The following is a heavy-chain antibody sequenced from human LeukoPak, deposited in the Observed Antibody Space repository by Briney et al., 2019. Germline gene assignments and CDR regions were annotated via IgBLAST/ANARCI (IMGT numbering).Heavy chain of an antibody. CDR3: ARDPIAGRFGEMGDY. J-gene: IGHJ4*02. CDR2: INPNSGGT. Sequence: GASVKVSCKASGYTFTGYYMHWVRQAPGQGLEWLGWINPNSGGTNYAQKFQGRVTMTRDTSISTAYMELSRLRSDDTAVYYCARDPIAGRFGEMGDYWGQGTLVTVSS. CDR1: GYTFTGYY. D-gene: IGHD3-10*01. V-gene: IGHV1-2*02.